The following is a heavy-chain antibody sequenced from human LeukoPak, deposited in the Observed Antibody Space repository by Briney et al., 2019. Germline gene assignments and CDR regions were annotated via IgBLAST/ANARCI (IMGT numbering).Heavy chain of an antibody. J-gene: IGHJ4*02. CDR1: GFTFSSYW. D-gene: IGHD5-18*01. CDR2: IRQDGNEK. V-gene: IGHV3-7*01. Sequence: GGSLRLSCAASGFTFSSYWMNWVRQAPGKGLEWLANIRQDGNEKHYVDSVKGRFTMSRDNAKNSLYLQMNSLRAEDTAVYYCVRDVSGSSYGDYWGRGTLVTVSS. CDR3: VRDVSGSSYGDY.